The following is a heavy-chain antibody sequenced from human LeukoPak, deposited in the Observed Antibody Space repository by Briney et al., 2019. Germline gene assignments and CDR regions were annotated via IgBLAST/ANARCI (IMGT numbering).Heavy chain of an antibody. J-gene: IGHJ6*03. Sequence: SETLSLTCSVSGDSITSGNYWGWFRQPPGKGLEWIGSIYHTGIINSNPSLKSRVTVSVDTSKNQFYLKLTSVAAADTAVYYCASVKFPVEVPAARYYYYYMDVWGKGTTVTVSS. CDR3: ASVKFPVEVPAARYYYYYMDV. CDR2: IYHTGII. V-gene: IGHV4-38-2*02. D-gene: IGHD2-2*01. CDR1: GDSITSGNY.